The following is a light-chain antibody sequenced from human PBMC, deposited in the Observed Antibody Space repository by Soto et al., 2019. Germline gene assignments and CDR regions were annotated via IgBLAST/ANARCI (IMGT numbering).Light chain of an antibody. Sequence: DIQMTQSPSSLSASVGDRVTITCQASQDIRYYLNWFQQKPGKAPKVLIYDASRSETGVPSRFSGSGSGTHFSLAISSLQPEDIATYYCQQYDSLPITFGQGTRLEIK. CDR1: QDIRYY. J-gene: IGKJ5*01. V-gene: IGKV1-33*01. CDR3: QQYDSLPIT. CDR2: DAS.